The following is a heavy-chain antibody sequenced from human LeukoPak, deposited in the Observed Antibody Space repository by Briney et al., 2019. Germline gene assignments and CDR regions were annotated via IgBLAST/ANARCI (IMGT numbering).Heavy chain of an antibody. D-gene: IGHD3-10*01. CDR1: GGSISSYY. Sequence: SETLSLTCTVSGGSISSYYWSWIRQPPGKGLEWIGYIYYSGSTNYNPSLKSRVTIPVDTSKNQFSLKLSSVTAADTAVYYCARSYYGSGSYPNWFDPWGQGTLVTVSS. CDR2: IYYSGST. J-gene: IGHJ5*02. CDR3: ARSYYGSGSYPNWFDP. V-gene: IGHV4-59*01.